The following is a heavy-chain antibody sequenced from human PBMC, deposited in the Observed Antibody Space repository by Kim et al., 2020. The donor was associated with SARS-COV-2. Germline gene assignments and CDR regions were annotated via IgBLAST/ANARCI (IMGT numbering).Heavy chain of an antibody. V-gene: IGHV3-74*01. D-gene: IGHD2-15*01. CDR1: GFTFSSFW. CDR2: INSDGSST. CDR3: ARGGGPDY. J-gene: IGHJ4*02. Sequence: GGSLRLSCEASGFTFSSFWMHWVRQAPGKGLMWVSRINSDGSSTSYADSVKGRFTISRDNAKNTLYLQMNSLRAEDTAVYHCARGGGPDYWGQGTLVTVSS.